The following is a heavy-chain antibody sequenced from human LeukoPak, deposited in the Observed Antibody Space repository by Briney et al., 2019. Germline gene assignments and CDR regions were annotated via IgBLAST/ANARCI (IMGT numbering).Heavy chain of an antibody. V-gene: IGHV4-59*01. Sequence: SETLSLTCTVSGGSISSYYWSWIRQPPGKGLEWIGYIYYSGSTNYNPSLKSRVTISVDTSKNQFSLKLSSVTAADTALYYCAMGPTQAGLFAHWGQGTLVTVSS. CDR2: IYYSGST. J-gene: IGHJ4*02. D-gene: IGHD3/OR15-3a*01. CDR1: GGSISSYY. CDR3: AMGPTQAGLFAH.